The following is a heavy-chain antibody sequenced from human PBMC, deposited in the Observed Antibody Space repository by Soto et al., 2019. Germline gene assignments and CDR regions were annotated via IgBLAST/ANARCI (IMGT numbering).Heavy chain of an antibody. Sequence: GGSLRLSCAASGFTFSSYAMHWVRQAPGKGLEWVAVISYDGSNKYYADSVKGRFTISRDNSKNTLYLQMNSLRAEDTAVYYCARDQGWFLDYWGQGTLVTVSS. J-gene: IGHJ4*02. CDR1: GFTFSSYA. V-gene: IGHV3-30-3*01. CDR3: ARDQGWFLDY. CDR2: ISYDGSNK. D-gene: IGHD2-15*01.